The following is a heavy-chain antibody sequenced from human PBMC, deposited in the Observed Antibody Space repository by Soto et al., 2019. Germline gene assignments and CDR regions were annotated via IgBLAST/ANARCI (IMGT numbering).Heavy chain of an antibody. CDR1: GFTFSSYS. CDR2: ISYDGINK. Sequence: SGFTFSSYSMHWVRQAPGKGLEWVAIISYDGINKYYANSVKGRFTISRDNSKNTLYLQMNSLRAEDTAVYYCAKQDIVVVPAPPQYYGMDVWGQGTTVTVSS. D-gene: IGHD2-2*01. CDR3: AKQDIVVVPAPPQYYGMDV. V-gene: IGHV3-30*18. J-gene: IGHJ6*02.